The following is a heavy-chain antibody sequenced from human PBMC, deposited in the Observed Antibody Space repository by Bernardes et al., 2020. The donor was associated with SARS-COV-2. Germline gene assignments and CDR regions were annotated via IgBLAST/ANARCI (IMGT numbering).Heavy chain of an antibody. J-gene: IGHJ6*02. Sequence: SETLSLTCTVSGGSISSYYWSWIRQPAGKGLEWIGLIYTSGSTNYNPSLKSRVTMSVDTSKNQFSLKLSSVTAADTAVYYCARDRAAAGPLYYYYYGMDVWGQGTTVTVSS. V-gene: IGHV4-4*07. CDR1: GGSISSYY. CDR3: ARDRAAAGPLYYYYYGMDV. D-gene: IGHD6-13*01. CDR2: IYTSGST.